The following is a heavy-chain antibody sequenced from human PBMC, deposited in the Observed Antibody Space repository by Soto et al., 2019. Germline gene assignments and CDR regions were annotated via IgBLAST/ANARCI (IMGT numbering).Heavy chain of an antibody. V-gene: IGHV4-30-4*01. J-gene: IGHJ5*02. Sequence: QLQLQESGPGLVKPSQTLSLTCTVSGGSINNGHFYWGWIRQPPGKGLEWIGYVYFTGTTYLNPSLKSRINMSSETSTNQFSLKLSSVTAADTAVYYCVRGYYYGSGSLHWFDPWGQGTLVTVSS. D-gene: IGHD3-10*01. CDR3: VRGYYYGSGSLHWFDP. CDR1: GGSINNGHFY. CDR2: VYFTGTT.